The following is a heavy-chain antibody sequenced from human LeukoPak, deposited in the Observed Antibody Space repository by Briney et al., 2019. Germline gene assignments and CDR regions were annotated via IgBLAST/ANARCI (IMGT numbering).Heavy chain of an antibody. CDR3: ARQRSGWSYDAFDI. V-gene: IGHV1-2*06. CDR1: GYTFTGYH. CDR2: INPNSSGT. D-gene: IGHD6-19*01. Sequence: GASVKVSCKASGYTFTGYHMHWVRQAPGQGLEWMRRINPNSSGTNYAQKFQGRVTMTRDTSISTAYMELSRLRSDDTAVYYCARQRSGWSYDAFDIWGQGTMVTVSS. J-gene: IGHJ3*02.